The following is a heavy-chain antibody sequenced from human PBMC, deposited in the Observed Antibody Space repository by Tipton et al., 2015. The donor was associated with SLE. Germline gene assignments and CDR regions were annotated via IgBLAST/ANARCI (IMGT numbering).Heavy chain of an antibody. CDR2: IYTSGST. V-gene: IGHV4-61*02. D-gene: IGHD5-12*01. J-gene: IGHJ4*02. CDR1: GGSISSGSYY. Sequence: LSLTCTVSGGSISSGSYYWSWLRQPAGKGLEWIGRIYTSGSTNYNPSLKSRITISVDTSKHHFSLKLSLVTAADTAVYYCARVRYSGHDEAYYFDYWGQGTLVTVSS. CDR3: ARVRYSGHDEAYYFDY.